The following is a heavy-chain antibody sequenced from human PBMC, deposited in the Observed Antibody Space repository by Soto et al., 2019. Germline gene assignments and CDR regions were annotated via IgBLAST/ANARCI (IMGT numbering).Heavy chain of an antibody. CDR2: IYYSGST. Sequence: QVQLQESGPGLVKPSETLSLTCTVSGGSISSYYWSWIRQPPGKGLEWIGYIYYSGSTNYNPSLKSRVTISVDTSKNQFSLKLSSVTAADTAVYYCARGQYSGYALVYFDYWGQGTLVTVSS. CDR1: GGSISSYY. CDR3: ARGQYSGYALVYFDY. J-gene: IGHJ4*02. D-gene: IGHD5-12*01. V-gene: IGHV4-59*01.